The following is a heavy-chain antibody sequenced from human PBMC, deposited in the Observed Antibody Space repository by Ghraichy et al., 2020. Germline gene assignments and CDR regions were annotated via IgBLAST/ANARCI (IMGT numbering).Heavy chain of an antibody. CDR2: IYDSGDT. J-gene: IGHJ4*02. Sequence: SETLSLTCTVSGGSISSGGYYWSWIRQHPGEGLEWIGWIYDSGDTHYTPSLKSRVTISVDTSKNQFSLNLSSVTAADTAMYYCARGNDYGDGLALCYFDYWGQGTLVSVSS. V-gene: IGHV4-31*03. CDR3: ARGNDYGDGLALCYFDY. D-gene: IGHD4-17*01. CDR1: GGSISSGGYY.